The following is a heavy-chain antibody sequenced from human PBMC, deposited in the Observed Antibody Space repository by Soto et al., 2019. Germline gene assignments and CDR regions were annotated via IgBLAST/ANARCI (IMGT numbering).Heavy chain of an antibody. J-gene: IGHJ4*02. Sequence: GGSLRLSCAASGFKFSNYAMSWVRQAPGKGLEWVSLISATGGGTYYADSVKGRFTISRDNSHNTLYLQVHSLTAEDTAVYYCAKESRAGGNSAFYFDFWGQGAQVTVSS. CDR2: ISATGGGT. D-gene: IGHD3-16*01. CDR3: AKESRAGGNSAFYFDF. CDR1: GFKFSNYA. V-gene: IGHV3-23*01.